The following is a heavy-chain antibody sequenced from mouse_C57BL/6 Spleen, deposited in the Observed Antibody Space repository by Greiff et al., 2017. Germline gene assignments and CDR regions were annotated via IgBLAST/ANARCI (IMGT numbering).Heavy chain of an antibody. CDR3: ARDHSSGYPLDY. CDR1: GFTFSSYA. V-gene: IGHV5-4*01. J-gene: IGHJ2*01. Sequence: DVHLVESGGGLVKPGGSLKLSCAASGFTFSSYAMSWVRQTPEKRLEWVATISDGGSYTYYPDNVKGRFTISRDNAKNNLYLQMSHLKSEDTAMYYCARDHSSGYPLDYWGQGTTLTVSS. CDR2: ISDGGSYT. D-gene: IGHD3-2*02.